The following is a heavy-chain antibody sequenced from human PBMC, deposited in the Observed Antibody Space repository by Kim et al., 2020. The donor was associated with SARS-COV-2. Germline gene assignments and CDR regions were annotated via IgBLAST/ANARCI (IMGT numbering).Heavy chain of an antibody. CDR3: ARDDLLGVPAPIVGLDV. CDR2: INDSGKT. J-gene: IGHJ3*01. Sequence: SETLSLTCGVHGGSFSGYFWSWIRQTPGKGLEWIGEINDSGKTNYNPSLKSRVTMSLDKSKNQFSLNLGSVTAADTALYYCARDDLLGVPAPIVGLDVLG. CDR1: GGSFSGYF. V-gene: IGHV4-34*01. D-gene: IGHD3-9*01.